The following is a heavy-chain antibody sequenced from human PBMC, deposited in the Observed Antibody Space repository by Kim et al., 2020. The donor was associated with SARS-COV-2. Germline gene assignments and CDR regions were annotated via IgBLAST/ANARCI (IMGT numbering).Heavy chain of an antibody. Sequence: GGSLRLSCAASGFTFSSYGMHWVRQAPGKGLEWVAVIWYDGSNKYYADSVKGRFTISRDNSKNTLYLQMNSLRAEDTAVYYCARDQDTISQHGYYYYGMDVWGQGTTVTVSS. D-gene: IGHD3-3*01. J-gene: IGHJ6*02. CDR1: GFTFSSYG. CDR3: ARDQDTISQHGYYYYGMDV. CDR2: IWYDGSNK. V-gene: IGHV3-33*01.